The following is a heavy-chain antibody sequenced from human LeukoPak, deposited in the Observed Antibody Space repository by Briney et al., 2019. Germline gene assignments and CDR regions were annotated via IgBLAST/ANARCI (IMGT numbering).Heavy chain of an antibody. CDR3: ARSYSSSWLFDY. Sequence: GRSLRLSCATSGFTFSSYGLHWVRQAPGKGLEWVAIISYNGGSVYYGNSVKGRFTISRDNSKNTVYLQMNSLRAEDTAVYYCARSYSSSWLFDYWGQGTLVTVSS. CDR1: GFTFSSYG. V-gene: IGHV3-30*03. CDR2: ISYNGGSV. J-gene: IGHJ4*02. D-gene: IGHD6-13*01.